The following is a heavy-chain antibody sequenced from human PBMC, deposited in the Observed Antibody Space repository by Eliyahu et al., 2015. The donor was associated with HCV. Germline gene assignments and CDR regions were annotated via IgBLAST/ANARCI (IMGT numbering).Heavy chain of an antibody. D-gene: IGHD1-26*01. J-gene: IGHJ4*02. CDR1: GFTVSSNY. CDR3: ASSGNYLTFDY. Sequence: EVQLVETGGGLIQPGGSLRLSCAASGFTVSSNYMNWVRQAPGKGLEWVSIIYSGGSTYYADSVKGRFTISRDNSKNTLYLQMNSLRAEDTAVYYCASSGNYLTFDYWGQGTLVSVSS. V-gene: IGHV3-53*02. CDR2: IYSGGST.